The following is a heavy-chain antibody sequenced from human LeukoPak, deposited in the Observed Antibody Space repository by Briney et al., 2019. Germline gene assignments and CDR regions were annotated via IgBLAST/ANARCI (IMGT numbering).Heavy chain of an antibody. Sequence: PSETLSLTCAVYGGSFSGYYWSWIRQPPGKGLEWIGEINHSGSTNYNPSLKSRVTISVDTSKNQFSLKLSSVTAADTAVYYCVTGYYFDYWGQGTLVTASS. D-gene: IGHD3-10*01. J-gene: IGHJ4*02. CDR1: GGSFSGYY. V-gene: IGHV4-34*01. CDR2: INHSGST. CDR3: VTGYYFDY.